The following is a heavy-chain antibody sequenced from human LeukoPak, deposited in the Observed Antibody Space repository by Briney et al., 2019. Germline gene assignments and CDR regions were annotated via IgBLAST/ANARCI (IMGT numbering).Heavy chain of an antibody. CDR1: GFTFSSYS. Sequence: PGGSLRLSCAASGFTFSSYSMNWVRQAPGKGLEWVAVISYDGSNKYYADSVKGRFTISRDNSKNTLYLQMNSLRAEDTAVYYCATQTYGGNTPSDYWGQGTLVTVSS. J-gene: IGHJ4*02. D-gene: IGHD4-23*01. CDR3: ATQTYGGNTPSDY. V-gene: IGHV3-30*03. CDR2: ISYDGSNK.